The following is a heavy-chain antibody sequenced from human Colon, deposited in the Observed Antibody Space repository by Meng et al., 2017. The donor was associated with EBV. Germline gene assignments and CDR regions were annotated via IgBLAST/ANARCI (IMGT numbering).Heavy chain of an antibody. J-gene: IGHJ4*02. Sequence: VQWTASDAGLVKPSGTLSLPCGVWGVSISRNRRWTWVRQPPGKGLEWIGDIDDSGSTNYNPSLNSRISISLDKSKNHFSLKVNSVTAADTAVYYCARGKQDAWELLAYWGQGALVTVSS. CDR1: GVSISRNRR. CDR2: IDDSGST. V-gene: IGHV4-4*02. CDR3: ARGKQDAWELLAY. D-gene: IGHD1-26*01.